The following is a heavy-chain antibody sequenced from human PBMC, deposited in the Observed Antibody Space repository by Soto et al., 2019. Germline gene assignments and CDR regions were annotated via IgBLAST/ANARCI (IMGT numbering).Heavy chain of an antibody. V-gene: IGHV3-30*18. Sequence: QVQLVESGGGVVQPGRSLRLSCAASGFTFSSYGMHWVRQAPGKGLEWVVVISYDGSNKYYADSVKGRFTISRDNSKNTLYLQMNSLRAEDTAVYYCAKGDYYYDSSGNGMDVWGQGTTVTVSS. CDR3: AKGDYYYDSSGNGMDV. CDR2: ISYDGSNK. CDR1: GFTFSSYG. J-gene: IGHJ6*02. D-gene: IGHD3-22*01.